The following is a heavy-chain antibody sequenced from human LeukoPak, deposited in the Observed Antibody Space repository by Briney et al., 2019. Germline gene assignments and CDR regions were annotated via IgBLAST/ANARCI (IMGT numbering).Heavy chain of an antibody. CDR2: IIPIFGTA. CDR3: VRHNHMDV. Sequence: SVKVSCKASGGTFSSYAISWVRQAPGQGLEWMGGIIPIFGTANYAQKFQGRVTMTRDTSTSTVYMELSSLRSEDTAVYYCVRHNHMDVWGQGTTVTVSS. CDR1: GGTFSSYA. V-gene: IGHV1-69*05. J-gene: IGHJ6*02.